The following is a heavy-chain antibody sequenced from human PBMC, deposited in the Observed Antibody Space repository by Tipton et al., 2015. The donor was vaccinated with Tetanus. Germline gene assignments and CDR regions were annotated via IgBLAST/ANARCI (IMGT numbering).Heavy chain of an antibody. CDR3: ARLHPSPTGNGDFDN. Sequence: QLVQSGAEVRKPGESLKISCMGSGYSFSTYWIGWVRQMPGKGLEWMGVIYPGDYDTRYRPSSQGQVSLSADKSNNTAFLQWSSLKAPDTAMYYCARLHPSPTGNGDFDNWGQGTQVAVSS. D-gene: IGHD2-8*01. V-gene: IGHV5-51*01. CDR2: IYPGDYDT. J-gene: IGHJ4*02. CDR1: GYSFSTYW.